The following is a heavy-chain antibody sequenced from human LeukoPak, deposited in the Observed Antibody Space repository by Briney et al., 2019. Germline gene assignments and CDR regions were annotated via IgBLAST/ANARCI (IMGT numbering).Heavy chain of an antibody. J-gene: IGHJ4*02. V-gene: IGHV1-2*02. D-gene: IGHD3-10*01. CDR2: INPNSGGT. CDR3: ARDGPRGDVDY. CDR1: GYTFTDYY. Sequence: GASVKLSCKASGYTFTDYYMDWVRQAPGPGLEWMGWINPNSGGTNYAQQFQGRVTMSRDTSNSTAYMELSRLRSDDTAVYYCARDGPRGDVDYWGQGTLVTVSS.